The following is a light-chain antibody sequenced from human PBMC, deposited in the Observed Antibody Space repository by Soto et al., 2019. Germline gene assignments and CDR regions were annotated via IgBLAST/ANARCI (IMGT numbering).Light chain of an antibody. CDR2: DVS. CDR3: CSYAGTYTFD. V-gene: IGLV2-11*01. J-gene: IGLJ1*01. CDR1: SSDVGGYNY. Sequence: ALAQPRSVSGSPGQSVTISCTGTSSDVGGYNYVSWYQQHPGKAPKVMIYDVSKRPSGVPDRFSGSKSGNTASLTISGLQAEDEADYYCCSYAGTYTFDFGTGTKVTVL.